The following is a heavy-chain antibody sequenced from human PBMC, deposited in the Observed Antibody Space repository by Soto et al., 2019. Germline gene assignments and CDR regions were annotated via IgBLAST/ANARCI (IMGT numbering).Heavy chain of an antibody. CDR1: GFIFIEST. J-gene: IGHJ4*02. D-gene: IGHD2-15*01. CDR3: VKQAHGLDGVAFDY. V-gene: IGHV3-64D*06. CDR2: VSTSGRST. Sequence: GGSLRLSCSASGFIFIESTIYLVRHVPWKGLEAISAVSTSGRSTYYADSVKDRFTISRDNSENTLFLQMGSLRPEDTAIYYCVKQAHGLDGVAFDYWGQGTQVTVSS.